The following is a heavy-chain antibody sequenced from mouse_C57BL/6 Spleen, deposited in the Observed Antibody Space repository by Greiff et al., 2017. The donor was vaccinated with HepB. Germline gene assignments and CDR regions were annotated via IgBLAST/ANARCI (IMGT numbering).Heavy chain of an antibody. CDR2: IYWDDDK. Sequence: QVQLKESGPGILQSSQTLSLTCSFSGFSLSTSGMGVSWLRQPSGKGLEWLAHIYWDDDKRYNPSLKSRLTISKDTSRNQVFLKITSVDTADTATYYCARRDDLTGTRGFDVWGTGTTVTVSS. V-gene: IGHV8-12*01. J-gene: IGHJ1*03. CDR1: GFSLSTSGMG. D-gene: IGHD4-1*01. CDR3: ARRDDLTGTRGFDV.